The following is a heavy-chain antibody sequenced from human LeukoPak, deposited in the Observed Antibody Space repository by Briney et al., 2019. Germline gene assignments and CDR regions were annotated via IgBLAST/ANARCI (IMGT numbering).Heavy chain of an antibody. D-gene: IGHD5-12*01. CDR1: GFSFSSYA. V-gene: IGHV3-23*01. J-gene: IGHJ4*02. Sequence: GGTLRLSCAASGFSFSSYAMSWVRQAPGKGLEWVSAISGSGGSTYYADSVKGRFTISRDNSKNTLYLQMNSLRAEDTAVYYCARGPSGYHNTGGQGTLVTVSS. CDR3: ARGPSGYHNT. CDR2: ISGSGGST.